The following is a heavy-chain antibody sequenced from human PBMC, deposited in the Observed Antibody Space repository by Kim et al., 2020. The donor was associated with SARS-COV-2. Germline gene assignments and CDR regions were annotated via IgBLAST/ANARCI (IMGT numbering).Heavy chain of an antibody. J-gene: IGHJ6*01. CDR2: IYYSGST. D-gene: IGHD2-2*01. Sequence: SETLSLTCTVSGGSISSYYWSWIRQPPGKGLEWIGYIYYSGSTNYNPSLKSRVTISVDTSKNQFSLKLSSVTAADTAVYYCVRIVVPAATYYYYYYGMDV. CDR1: GGSISSYY. V-gene: IGHV4-59*13. CDR3: VRIVVPAATYYYYYYGMDV.